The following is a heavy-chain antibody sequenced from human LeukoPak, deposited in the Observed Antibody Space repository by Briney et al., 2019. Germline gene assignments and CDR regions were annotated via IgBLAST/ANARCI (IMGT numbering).Heavy chain of an antibody. CDR1: GGSLSTYS. Sequence: AETLFLTCSVSGGSLSTYSWTWIRQPAGKGLEWIGRIYTSGSTNFNPSLKSRVTMSVDTSKNQFSLNLSSVTAADTAVYYCARAAAGSSKYDYWGQGILVTVSS. CDR3: ARAAAGSSKYDY. CDR2: IYTSGST. D-gene: IGHD6-13*01. V-gene: IGHV4-4*07. J-gene: IGHJ4*02.